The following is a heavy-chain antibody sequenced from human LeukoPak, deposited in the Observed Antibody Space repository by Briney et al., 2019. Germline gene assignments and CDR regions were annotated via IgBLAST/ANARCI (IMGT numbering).Heavy chain of an antibody. D-gene: IGHD6-13*01. V-gene: IGHV3-30*19. J-gene: IGHJ4*02. Sequence: GGSLRLSCAASGFTFSIYGMHWVRQAPGKGLEWVAVISYDGSNKYYADSVKGRFTISRDNSKNTLYLQMNSLRADDTAVYYCARGYSNSWYYYWGQGTLVTVSS. CDR2: ISYDGSNK. CDR1: GFTFSIYG. CDR3: ARGYSNSWYYY.